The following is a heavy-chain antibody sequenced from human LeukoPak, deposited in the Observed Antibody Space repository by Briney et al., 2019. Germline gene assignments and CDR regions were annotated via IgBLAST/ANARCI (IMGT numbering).Heavy chain of an antibody. CDR2: IKSKTDGGTT. Sequence: GGSLRLSCAASGFTFSNAWMGWVRQAPGKGLEWVGRIKSKTDGGTTDYAAPVKGRFTISRDDSKNTLYLQMNSLKTEDTAVYCCTTGLVTMVRGVIRDYWGQGTLVTVS. CDR1: GFTFSNAW. J-gene: IGHJ4*02. V-gene: IGHV3-15*01. D-gene: IGHD3-10*01. CDR3: TTGLVTMVRGVIRDY.